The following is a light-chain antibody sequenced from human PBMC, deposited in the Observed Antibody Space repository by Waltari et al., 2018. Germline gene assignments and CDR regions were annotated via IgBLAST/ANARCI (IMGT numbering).Light chain of an antibody. CDR3: QQYCISPYT. CDR2: GAS. Sequence: EIVLTQSPGTLSLSPGERATLSCRASQSVSSSYLAWYQQKPGQAPRLLIHGASSRATGIPDRFSGSGSGTDFTLTISRLEPEDFAVYYCQQYCISPYTFGQGTKLEIK. CDR1: QSVSSSY. V-gene: IGKV3-20*01. J-gene: IGKJ2*01.